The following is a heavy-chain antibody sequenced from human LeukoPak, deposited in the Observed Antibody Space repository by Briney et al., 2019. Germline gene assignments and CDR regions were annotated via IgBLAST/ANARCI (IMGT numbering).Heavy chain of an antibody. D-gene: IGHD2-2*01. CDR3: ASGGIVVPAAYYYYYYMDV. Sequence: PSETLSLTCTVSGGSIRSGGYYWSWIRQPPGKGLEWIGYIYYSGSTNYNPSLKSRVTISVDTSKNQFSLKLSSVTAADTAVYYCASGGIVVPAAYYYYYYMDVWGKGTTVTVSS. CDR2: IYYSGST. J-gene: IGHJ6*03. CDR1: GGSIRSGGYY. V-gene: IGHV4-61*08.